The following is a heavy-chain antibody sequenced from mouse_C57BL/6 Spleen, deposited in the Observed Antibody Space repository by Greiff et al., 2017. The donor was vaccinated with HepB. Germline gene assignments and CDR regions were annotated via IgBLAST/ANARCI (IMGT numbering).Heavy chain of an antibody. D-gene: IGHD1-1*01. CDR3: ACPRFYGSSYGYFDV. CDR2: IDPNSGGT. CDR1: GYTFTSYW. J-gene: IGHJ1*03. Sequence: QVQLQQSGAELVKPGASVKLSCKASGYTFTSYWMHWVKQRPGRGLEWIGRIDPNSGGTKYNEKFKSKATMTVDKPSSTAYMQLSSLTAEDSAVYYCACPRFYGSSYGYFDVWGTGTTVTVSS. V-gene: IGHV1-72*01.